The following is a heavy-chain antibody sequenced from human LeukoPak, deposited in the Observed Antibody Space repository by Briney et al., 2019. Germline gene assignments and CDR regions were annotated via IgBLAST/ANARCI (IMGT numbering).Heavy chain of an antibody. CDR1: GFTFSSHW. V-gene: IGHV3-7*01. CDR3: ARDKVEGPTLFDF. J-gene: IGHJ4*02. Sequence: GGSLRLSCAASGFTFSSHWMGWVRQAPGKGPEWVANIKQDEGEKYYVDSVKGRFTISRDNAKSSLYLQMNSLRVEDTAVYYCARDKVEGPTLFDFWGQGTLVTVSS. CDR2: IKQDEGEK.